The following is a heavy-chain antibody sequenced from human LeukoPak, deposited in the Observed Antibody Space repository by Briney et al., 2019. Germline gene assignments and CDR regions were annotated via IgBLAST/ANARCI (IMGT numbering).Heavy chain of an antibody. V-gene: IGHV3-23*01. CDR3: AKGRAVEVVAAFNY. CDR1: GFTFSSYA. J-gene: IGHJ4*02. D-gene: IGHD2-15*01. CDR2: ISGSGGST. Sequence: GGSLRLSCAASGFTFSSYAMSWVRQAPGKGLEWVSAISGSGGSTYYADSVEGRFTISRDNSKNTPCLQMNSLRAEDTAVYYCAKGRAVEVVAAFNYWGQGTVVTVSS.